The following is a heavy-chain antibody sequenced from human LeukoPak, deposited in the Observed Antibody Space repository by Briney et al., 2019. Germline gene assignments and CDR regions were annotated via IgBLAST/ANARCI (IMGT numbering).Heavy chain of an antibody. J-gene: IGHJ6*02. CDR1: GYTFTSYY. CDR2: INPSGGSA. V-gene: IGHV1-46*01. Sequence: ASVKVSCKASGYTFTSYYMHWVRQAPGQGLEWMGIINPSGGSASYAQKFQGGVTMTRDTSTSTVYMELSSLRAEDTAVYYCAKDLRAWYYDPNGQYFSYGMDVWGPGTTVAVSS. D-gene: IGHD3-16*01. CDR3: AKDLRAWYYDPNGQYFSYGMDV.